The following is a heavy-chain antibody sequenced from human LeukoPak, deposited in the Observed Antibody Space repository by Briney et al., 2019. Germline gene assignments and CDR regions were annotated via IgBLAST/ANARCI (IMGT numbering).Heavy chain of an antibody. J-gene: IGHJ3*02. CDR3: AKGAGIAVADAFDI. CDR2: ISWNSGSI. V-gene: IGHV3-9*01. D-gene: IGHD6-19*01. CDR1: GFTFNTFA. Sequence: PGGSLRLSCAASGFTFNTFAMNWVRQVPGKGLEWVSGISWNSGSIGYADSVKGRFTISRDNAKNSLYLQMNSLRAEDTALYYCAKGAGIAVADAFDIWGQGTMVTVSS.